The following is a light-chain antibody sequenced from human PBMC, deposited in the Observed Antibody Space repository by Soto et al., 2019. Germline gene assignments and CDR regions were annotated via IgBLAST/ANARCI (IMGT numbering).Light chain of an antibody. CDR2: GAS. J-gene: IGKJ2*01. V-gene: IGKV3-20*01. CDR3: QQYGSAPYT. Sequence: EIVLTQSPGTLSLSPGERATLSCRASQSVTNSYLAWYQQKPGQAPRLLIYGASSRATGIPDRFSGSVSGTDFTLTISRLEPEDFAVYYCQQYGSAPYTFGQGTKLEIK. CDR1: QSVTNSY.